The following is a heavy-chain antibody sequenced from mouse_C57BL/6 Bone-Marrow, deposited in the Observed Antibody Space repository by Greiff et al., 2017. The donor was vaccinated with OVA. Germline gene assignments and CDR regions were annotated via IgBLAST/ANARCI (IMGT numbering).Heavy chain of an antibody. V-gene: IGHV1-55*01. CDR3: ARMGDYDGGVFDY. D-gene: IGHD2-4*01. Sequence: QVQLQQPGAELVKPGASVKMSCKASGYTFPSYWITWVKQRPGQGLEWIGDIYPGSGSNNYNEKFKSKATLTVDTSSSTAYMQLSSLTSEDSAVYYGARMGDYDGGVFDYWGQGTTLTVSS. J-gene: IGHJ2*01. CDR2: IYPGSGSN. CDR1: GYTFPSYW.